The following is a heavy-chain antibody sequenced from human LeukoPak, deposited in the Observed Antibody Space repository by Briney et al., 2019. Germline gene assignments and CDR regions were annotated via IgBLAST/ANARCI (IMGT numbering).Heavy chain of an antibody. CDR3: AKDPVGYYYDSRTNGFDP. CDR1: GFTFSSYA. V-gene: IGHV3-23*01. Sequence: GGSLRLSCAASGFTFSSYAMSWVRQAPGKGLEWVSAISGSGGSTYYADSVKGRFTISRDNSKNTLYLQMNSLRAEDTAVYYCAKDPVGYYYDSRTNGFDPWGQGTLVTVSS. J-gene: IGHJ5*02. CDR2: ISGSGGST. D-gene: IGHD3-22*01.